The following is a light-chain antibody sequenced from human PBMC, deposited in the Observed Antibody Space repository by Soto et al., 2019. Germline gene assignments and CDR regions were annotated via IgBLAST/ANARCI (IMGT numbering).Light chain of an antibody. J-gene: IGKJ4*01. V-gene: IGKV1-39*01. Sequence: DIQMTQSPSSLPASVGGRVTVTCRASQSISSYLNWYQQKPGKAPKLLIYGAVNLQSGVPSRFSGSGSGTDFTLTISSLQPEDFATYYCQQSYSSPRTFGGGTKVEIK. CDR3: QQSYSSPRT. CDR1: QSISSY. CDR2: GAV.